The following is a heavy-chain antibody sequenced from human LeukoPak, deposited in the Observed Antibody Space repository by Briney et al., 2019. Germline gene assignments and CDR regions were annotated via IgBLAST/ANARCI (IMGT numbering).Heavy chain of an antibody. V-gene: IGHV3-11*01. D-gene: IGHD3-22*01. CDR2: ISTSGTTI. CDR3: ARNTYYYDSSGYWAYDY. Sequence: GGSLRLSCAASGFTFSDYYMTWIRQAPGKGLEWVSYISTSGTTIYYADSVKGRFTISRDNAKNSLYLQMNSLRAEDTAVYYCARNTYYYDSSGYWAYDYWGQGTLVTVSS. J-gene: IGHJ4*02. CDR1: GFTFSDYY.